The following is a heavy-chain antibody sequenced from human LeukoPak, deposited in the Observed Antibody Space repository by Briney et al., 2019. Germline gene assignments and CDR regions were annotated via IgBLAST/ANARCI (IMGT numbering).Heavy chain of an antibody. D-gene: IGHD3-3*01. CDR1: GGSVSSSSYY. J-gene: IGHJ6*03. CDR3: ARWWSGYRYYYYYMDV. V-gene: IGHV4-39*07. Sequence: KPSETLSLTCTVSGGSVSSSSYYWSWIRQPPGKGLEWIGEINHSGSTNYNPSLKSRVTISVDTSKNQFSLKLSSVTAADTAVYYCARWWSGYRYYYYYMDVWGKGTTVTVSS. CDR2: INHSGST.